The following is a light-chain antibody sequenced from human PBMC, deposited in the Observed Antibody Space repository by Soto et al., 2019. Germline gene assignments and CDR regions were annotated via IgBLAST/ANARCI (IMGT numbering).Light chain of an antibody. J-gene: IGKJ2*01. CDR1: QGIGNY. CDR2: AAF. V-gene: IGKV1-17*03. CDR3: LQHRSYPFT. Sequence: DIQMTQSPSVVSASVGDRVTITCRASQGIGNYLAWFQQRPGEFPRRRMYAAFNWHSGFPSRFSGSGSGTEFTLTISSLQPEDFATYYCLQHRSYPFTFGQGTKLDI.